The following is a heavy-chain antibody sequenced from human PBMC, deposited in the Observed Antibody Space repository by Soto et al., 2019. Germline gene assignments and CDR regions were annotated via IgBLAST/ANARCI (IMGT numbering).Heavy chain of an antibody. CDR1: GLSLSTTGVG. D-gene: IGHD2-21*02. V-gene: IGHV2-5*02. CDR2: IYWDDDK. J-gene: IGHJ6*02. Sequence: QITLKESGPTLVKPTQTLTLTCTFSGLSLSTTGVGVGWIRQPPGKALEWLGLIYWDDDKRYSPSLKSRLTITKDTSKHLVVLTMTTMDPVDTATYYCVQSRCGGDCLQSYASHSYYGLDVWGQGTTVTVSS. CDR3: VQSRCGGDCLQSYASHSYYGLDV.